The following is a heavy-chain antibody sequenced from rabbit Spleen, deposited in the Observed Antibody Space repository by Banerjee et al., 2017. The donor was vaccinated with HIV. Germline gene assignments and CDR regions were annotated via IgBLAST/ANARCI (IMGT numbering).Heavy chain of an antibody. CDR1: GFSLSSHY. V-gene: IGHV1S69*01. CDR2: ISDTGAA. D-gene: IGHD1-1*01. J-gene: IGHJ4*02. Sequence: QSLEESGGRLVTPGTPLTLTCTVSGFSLSSHYMSWVRQAPGKGLEWIGIISDTGAASYASWAKSRSTISKTSTTVTLKMTSPTTEDTATYFCARYDVPSASYDSWGPGTLVT. CDR3: ARYDVPSASYDS.